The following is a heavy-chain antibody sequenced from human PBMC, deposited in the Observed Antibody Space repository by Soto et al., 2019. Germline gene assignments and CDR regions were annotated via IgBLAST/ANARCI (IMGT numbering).Heavy chain of an antibody. CDR1: GFTFVPAW. Sequence: PGGSLRLSCAASGFTFVPAWMSWVRQAPGKGLEWVSSMSGSSSTTYYADSVRGRFTISRDRPKNTLYLQMSSLRAEDTALYYCAKNQEWELPRVIDFWGQGTLVTVSS. D-gene: IGHD1-26*01. J-gene: IGHJ4*02. CDR3: AKNQEWELPRVIDF. CDR2: MSGSSSTT. V-gene: IGHV3-23*01.